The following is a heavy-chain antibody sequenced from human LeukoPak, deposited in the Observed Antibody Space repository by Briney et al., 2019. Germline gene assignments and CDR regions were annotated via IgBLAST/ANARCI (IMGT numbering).Heavy chain of an antibody. CDR2: IRYDGSNK. CDR3: AKGPSDIYYGSGSYYQYYFDY. J-gene: IGHJ4*02. V-gene: IGHV3-30*02. D-gene: IGHD3-10*01. CDR1: GFTFSSYG. Sequence: PGGSLRLSCAASGFTFSSYGMHWVRQAPGKGLEWVAFIRYDGSNKYYADSVKGRFTISRDNSKNTLYLQMNSLRAEDTAVYYCAKGPSDIYYGSGSYYQYYFDYWGQGTLVTVSS.